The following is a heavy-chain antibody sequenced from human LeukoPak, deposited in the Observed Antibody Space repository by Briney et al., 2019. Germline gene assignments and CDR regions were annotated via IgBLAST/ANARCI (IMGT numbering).Heavy chain of an antibody. CDR3: AKAGRWLQFRAAFDI. Sequence: GGSLRLSCAASGFTFDDYAMHWVRQAPGKGLEWVSGISWNSGSIGYADSEKGRFTISRDNAKNSLYLQMNSLRAEDTALYYCAKAGRWLQFRAAFDIWGQGTMVTVSS. CDR1: GFTFDDYA. J-gene: IGHJ3*02. CDR2: ISWNSGSI. V-gene: IGHV3-9*01. D-gene: IGHD5-24*01.